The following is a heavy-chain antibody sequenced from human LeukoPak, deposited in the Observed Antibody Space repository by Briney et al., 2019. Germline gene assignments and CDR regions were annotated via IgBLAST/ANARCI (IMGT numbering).Heavy chain of an antibody. CDR1: GFSLSTSGVG. Sequence: SGPTLVNPTQTLTLTCTFSGFSLSTSGVGVGWIRQPPGKALEWLALIYWDDDKRYSPSLKSRLTITKDTSKNQVVHTMTNMDPVDTATYYCAHRKGIVVVKGNDAFDIWGQGTMVTVSS. D-gene: IGHD2-21*01. V-gene: IGHV2-5*02. CDR3: AHRKGIVVVKGNDAFDI. J-gene: IGHJ3*02. CDR2: IYWDDDK.